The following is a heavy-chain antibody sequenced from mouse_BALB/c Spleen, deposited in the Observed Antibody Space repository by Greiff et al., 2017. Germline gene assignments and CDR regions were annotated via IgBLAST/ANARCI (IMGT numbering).Heavy chain of an antibody. CDR1: GFLLTCFG. V-gene: IGHV2-3*01. CDR3: AKPYDYDYGYLDN. CDR2: IWGDGNT. J-gene: IGHJ1*03. Sequence: VQLKVSVPGLVAPSQSLSFTCTVSGFLLTCFGVSWVRPPPGTGLEWLGVIWGDGNTNYHSALISRLSISKNNSKSQVFLKLNSLQTDDTTTYCSAKPYDYDYGYLDNGSKGTRVTVAA. D-gene: IGHD2-4*01.